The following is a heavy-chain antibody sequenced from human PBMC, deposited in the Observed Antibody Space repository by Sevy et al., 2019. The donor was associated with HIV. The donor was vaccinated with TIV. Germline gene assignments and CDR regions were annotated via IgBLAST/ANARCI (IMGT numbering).Heavy chain of an antibody. CDR2: ISASGGSI. V-gene: IGHV3-23*01. Sequence: GGSLRLSCAASGFIFNRYPISWVRQAPGKGLEWVSSISASGGSIYYADSVKGRFTISRDNSKKTVDLQMNSLRAGDTAVYYCAREDSGYEYWGQGTLVTVSS. D-gene: IGHD5-12*01. CDR1: GFIFNRYP. CDR3: AREDSGYEY. J-gene: IGHJ4*02.